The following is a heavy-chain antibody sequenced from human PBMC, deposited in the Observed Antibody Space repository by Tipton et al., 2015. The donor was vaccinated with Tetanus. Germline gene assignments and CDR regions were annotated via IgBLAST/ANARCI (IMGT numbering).Heavy chain of an antibody. J-gene: IGHJ6*02. D-gene: IGHD6-19*01. CDR1: GGSFSGNY. CDR2: VPHGGST. Sequence: TLSLTCAVYGGSFSGNYWNWIRQPPGKGLEWIGEVPHGGSTTYNPSLKSRVTVSVDTSKNQFSLNLTSVTAADTAVYYCARGQAGPRANVWGQGTTVIVSS. V-gene: IGHV4-34*01. CDR3: ARGQAGPRANV.